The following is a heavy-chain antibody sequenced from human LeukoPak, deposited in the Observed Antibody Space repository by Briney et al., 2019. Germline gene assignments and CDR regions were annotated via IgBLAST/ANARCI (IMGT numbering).Heavy chain of an antibody. CDR2: IIPIFGTA. CDR1: GGTFSSYA. CDR3: ARGAYKQLGDY. D-gene: IGHD6-6*01. J-gene: IGHJ4*02. Sequence: ASVKVSCKASGGTFSSYAISWVRQAPGQGLEWMGGIIPIFGTANYAQKFQGRVTITTDESTSTAYRELSSLRSEDTAVYYCARGAYKQLGDYWGQGTLVTVSS. V-gene: IGHV1-69*05.